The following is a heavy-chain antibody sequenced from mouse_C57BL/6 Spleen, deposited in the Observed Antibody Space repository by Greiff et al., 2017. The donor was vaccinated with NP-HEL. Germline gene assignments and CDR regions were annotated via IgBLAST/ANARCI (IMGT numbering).Heavy chain of an antibody. D-gene: IGHD2-4*01. Sequence: QVQLQQSGAELVRPGTSVKVSCKASGYAFTNYLIEWVKQRPGQGLEWIGVINPGSGGTNYNEKFKGKATLTADKSSSTAYMQLSSLTSEDSAVYFCARYLYDYDFDYWGQGTTLTVSS. J-gene: IGHJ2*01. CDR1: GYAFTNYL. CDR3: ARYLYDYDFDY. V-gene: IGHV1-54*01. CDR2: INPGSGGT.